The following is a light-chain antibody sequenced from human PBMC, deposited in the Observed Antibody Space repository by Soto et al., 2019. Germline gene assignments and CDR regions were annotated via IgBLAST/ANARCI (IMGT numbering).Light chain of an antibody. CDR3: QQYNSYPWT. V-gene: IGKV1-5*01. CDR2: DAS. CDR1: QSISSW. Sequence: IQMTQSPSTLSACVGDRVTVTCRASQSISSWLAWYQQKPGKAPKLLIYDASSLESGVPSRFSGSGSGTEFTLTLTSLQPDDFATYYCQQYNSYPWTFGQGTKVDIK. J-gene: IGKJ1*01.